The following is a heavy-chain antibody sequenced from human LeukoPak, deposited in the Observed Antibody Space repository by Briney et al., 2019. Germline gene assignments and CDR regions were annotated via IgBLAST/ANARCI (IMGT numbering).Heavy chain of an antibody. CDR1: GFTFSSYW. CDR2: IKQDGSDK. D-gene: IGHD5-12*01. CDR3: ARVTYYDSLYYFDH. J-gene: IGHJ4*02. V-gene: IGHV3-7*05. Sequence: AGRSLRLSCAASGFTFSSYWMSWVRQAPGKGLEWVANIKQDGSDKYYVDSVKGRFTISRDNAKSSLYLQMNSLRAEDTALYYCARVTYYDSLYYFDHWGQGTLVTVSS.